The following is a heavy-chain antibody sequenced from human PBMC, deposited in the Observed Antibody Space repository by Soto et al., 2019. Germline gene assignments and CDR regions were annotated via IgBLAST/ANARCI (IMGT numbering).Heavy chain of an antibody. CDR2: INPSGGST. D-gene: IGHD6-19*01. CDR1: GYTFPSYY. CDR3: ARDLSFGHSSGRYDY. V-gene: IGHV1-46*03. J-gene: IGHJ4*02. Sequence: ASMKVSCKASGYTFPSYYIHWVRQAPGQGLEWMGIINPSGGSTSYAQKFQGRVTMTRDTSTSTVYMELSSLRSEDTAVYYCARDLSFGHSSGRYDYWGQGTLVTVS.